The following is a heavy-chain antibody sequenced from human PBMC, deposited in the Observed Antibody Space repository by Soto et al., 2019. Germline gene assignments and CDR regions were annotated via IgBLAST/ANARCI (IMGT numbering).Heavy chain of an antibody. CDR1: GYTFTNYG. Sequence: QVQVVQSGAEVKKPGASVKVSCKASGYTFTNYGISWVRQAPGQGLEWMGWISAYNGNTNYAQKLQGRVTMTTDTSTTTAYRERRSRRSDDTAVYYCARHYGAGSYYYYGMDVWGQGTTVTVSS. V-gene: IGHV1-18*01. D-gene: IGHD3-10*01. CDR3: ARHYGAGSYYYYGMDV. J-gene: IGHJ6*02. CDR2: ISAYNGNT.